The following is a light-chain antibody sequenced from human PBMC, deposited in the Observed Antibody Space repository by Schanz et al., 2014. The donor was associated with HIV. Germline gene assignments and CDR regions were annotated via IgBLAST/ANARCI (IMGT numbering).Light chain of an antibody. V-gene: IGLV2-14*01. J-gene: IGLJ1*01. CDR3: SSYTSSSTYV. CDR1: SSDVGGYNY. Sequence: QSALTQPPSASGSPGQSVTISCTGTSSDVGGYNYVSWYQQHPGKAPKLMIYEVTKRPSGVSDRFSASKSGNTASLTISGLQAEDEADYYCSSYTSSSTYVFGTGTKLTVL. CDR2: EVT.